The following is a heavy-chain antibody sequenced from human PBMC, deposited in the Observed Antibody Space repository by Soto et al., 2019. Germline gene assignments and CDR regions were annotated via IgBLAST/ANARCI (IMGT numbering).Heavy chain of an antibody. V-gene: IGHV5-51*01. D-gene: IGHD6-13*01. CDR1: GYSFTSYW. CDR2: IYPGDSDT. J-gene: IGHJ5*02. CDR3: ARQAHSSSWTNWFDP. Sequence: GESLKISCQGSGYSFTSYWIGWVRQMPGKGLEWMGIIYPGDSDTRYSPSFQGQVTISADKSISTAYLQWSSLKASDTAMYYCARQAHSSSWTNWFDPWGQGTLVTVSS.